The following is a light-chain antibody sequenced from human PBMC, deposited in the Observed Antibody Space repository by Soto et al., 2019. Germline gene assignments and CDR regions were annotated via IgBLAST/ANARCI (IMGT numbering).Light chain of an antibody. J-gene: IGKJ5*01. Sequence: EIVVTQSPATLSLSPGERATLSCRTSQSVSSSLAWYQHKPGQAPRLLIYDASNRATGIPARFSGSGSGTDFTLTISRLEPEDFAVYYCQHYNSSPPITFGQGTRLEI. V-gene: IGKV3-11*01. CDR1: QSVSSS. CDR2: DAS. CDR3: QHYNSSPPIT.